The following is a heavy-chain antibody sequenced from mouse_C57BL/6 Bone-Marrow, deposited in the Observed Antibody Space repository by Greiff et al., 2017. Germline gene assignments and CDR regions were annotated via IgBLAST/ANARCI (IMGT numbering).Heavy chain of an antibody. CDR1: GYTFTSYW. V-gene: IGHV1-64*01. Sequence: QVQLQQPGAELVKPGASVKLSCKASGYTFTSYWMHWVKQRPGQGLEWIGMIHPNSGSTNYNEKFKSKATLTVDKSSSTAYMQRISLTYEDSEVYYCASGGSFDYWGQGTTLTVSS. CDR2: IHPNSGST. J-gene: IGHJ2*01. CDR3: ASGGSFDY.